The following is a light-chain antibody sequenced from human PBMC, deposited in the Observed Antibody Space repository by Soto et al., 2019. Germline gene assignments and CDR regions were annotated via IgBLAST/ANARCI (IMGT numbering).Light chain of an antibody. J-gene: IGKJ1*01. Sequence: EIVFTQSPSTLSLSPGERATLSCRASQSVSSYFAWYQQKPGQAPRLLIYDASNRATGIPARFSGSGSGTDFTLTISSLEPEDFAVYYCQQRSNWPRTFGQGTKVDIK. CDR2: DAS. V-gene: IGKV3-11*01. CDR3: QQRSNWPRT. CDR1: QSVSSY.